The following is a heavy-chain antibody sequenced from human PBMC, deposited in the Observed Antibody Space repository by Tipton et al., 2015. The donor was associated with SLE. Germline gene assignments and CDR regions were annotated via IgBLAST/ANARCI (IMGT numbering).Heavy chain of an antibody. D-gene: IGHD3-22*01. CDR3: ARANESSAPGTFDI. J-gene: IGHJ3*02. CDR2: IFYSGST. Sequence: TLSLTCTVSGGSISSSSYYWGWIRQPPGKGLEWIGSIFYSGSTYYNPSLTSRVTISVDTSKNQFSLKLSSVTAAATALYYCARANESSAPGTFDIWGQGTMVTVSS. V-gene: IGHV4-39*01. CDR1: GGSISSSSYY.